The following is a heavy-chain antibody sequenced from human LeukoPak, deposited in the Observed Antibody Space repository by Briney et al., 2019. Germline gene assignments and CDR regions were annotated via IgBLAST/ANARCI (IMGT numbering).Heavy chain of an antibody. CDR3: ASSYCGGDCRHDAFDI. CDR1: GGSFSGYY. V-gene: IGHV4-34*01. D-gene: IGHD2-21*02. J-gene: IGHJ3*02. Sequence: SETLSLTCAVYGGSFSGYYWSWIRQPPGKGLEWIGEINHSGSTNYNPSLKSRVTISVDTSKNQFSLKLSSVTAADTAVYYCASSYCGGDCRHDAFDIWGQGTMVTVSS. CDR2: INHSGST.